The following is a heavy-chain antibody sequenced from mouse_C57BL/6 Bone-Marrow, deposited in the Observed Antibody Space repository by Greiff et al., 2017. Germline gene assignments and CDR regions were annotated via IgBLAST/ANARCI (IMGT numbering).Heavy chain of an antibody. D-gene: IGHD2-12*01. CDR1: GYTFTSYW. V-gene: IGHV1-69*01. CDR2: IDPSDSYT. J-gene: IGHJ2*01. CDR3: ARSASCVSYYDD. Sequence: VQLQQPGAELVMPGASVKLSCKASGYTFTSYWMHWVKQRPGQGLEWIGEIDPSDSYTNYNQKFKGKSTLTVDKSYSTAYMQLSSLTSEDSAVYFCARSASCVSYYDDWGKGTTLTVSS.